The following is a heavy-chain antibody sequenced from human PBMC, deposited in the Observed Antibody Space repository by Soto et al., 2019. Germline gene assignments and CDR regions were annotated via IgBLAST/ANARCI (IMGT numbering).Heavy chain of an antibody. V-gene: IGHV1-3*01. J-gene: IGHJ6*02. CDR1: GYTFTSYT. Sequence: ASVKVSCKTSGYTFTSYTMHWVRQAPGQRLEWMGWINAGNGNTNYAQKLQGRVTMTTDTSTSTAYMELRSLRSDDTAVYYCARGLVTTVTTGTLYYYYYYGMDVWGQGTTVTVSS. CDR3: ARGLVTTVTTGTLYYYYYYGMDV. CDR2: INAGNGNT. D-gene: IGHD4-17*01.